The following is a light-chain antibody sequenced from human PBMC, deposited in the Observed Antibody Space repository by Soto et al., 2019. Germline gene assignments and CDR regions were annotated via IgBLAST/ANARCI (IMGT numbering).Light chain of an antibody. V-gene: IGKV3-20*01. CDR2: ESS. Sequence: EIVMTQSAATLSLSPGERATLSCRASQSVSSNLAWYQQKPGQAPRLLIYESSNRATGIAARFSGSGYGTDFNLTISRLETEDFAVYYCQQYGSSPRTFGQGTKVDI. J-gene: IGKJ1*01. CDR3: QQYGSSPRT. CDR1: QSVSSN.